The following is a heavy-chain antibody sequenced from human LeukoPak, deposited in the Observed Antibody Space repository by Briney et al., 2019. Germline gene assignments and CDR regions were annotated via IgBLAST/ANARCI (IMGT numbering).Heavy chain of an antibody. V-gene: IGHV3-23*01. Sequence: GGSLRLSCAASGFTFNSDAMIWVRQAPGKGLEWVSAISGSGGSTYYADSVKGRFTISRDNSKNTLYLQMNSLRAEDTAVYYCARDRDWAFDYWGQGILVTVSS. D-gene: IGHD2-21*01. CDR3: ARDRDWAFDY. J-gene: IGHJ4*02. CDR1: GFTFNSDA. CDR2: ISGSGGST.